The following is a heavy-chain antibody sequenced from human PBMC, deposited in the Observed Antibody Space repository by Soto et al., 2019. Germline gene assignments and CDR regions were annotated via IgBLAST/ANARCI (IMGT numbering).Heavy chain of an antibody. D-gene: IGHD2-15*01. CDR2: ITSDGDST. J-gene: IGHJ4*01. CDR1: VFTFSNYA. Sequence: LRLSCSVSVFTFSNYAMHWVRQAPGKGLEYVSGITSDGDSTWHADSVKDRFTISRDNSKNTLFLQMSSLRVEDTAIYFCVKGNQLLRYYFEFWGHGTLVTVSA. CDR3: VKGNQLLRYYFEF. V-gene: IGHV3-64D*06.